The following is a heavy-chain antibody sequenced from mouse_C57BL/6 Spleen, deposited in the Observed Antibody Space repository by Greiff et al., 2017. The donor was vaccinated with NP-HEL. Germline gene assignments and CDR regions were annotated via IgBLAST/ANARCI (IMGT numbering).Heavy chain of an antibody. V-gene: IGHV14-4*01. J-gene: IGHJ2*01. CDR1: GFNIKDDY. CDR3: TLITTVVAPFDY. CDR2: IDPENGDT. Sequence: EVKLMESGAELVRPGASVKLSCTASGFNIKDDYMHWVKQRPEQGLEWIGWIDPENGDTEYASKFQGKATITADTSSNTAYLQLSSLTSEDTAVYYCTLITTVVAPFDYWGQGTTLTVSS. D-gene: IGHD1-1*01.